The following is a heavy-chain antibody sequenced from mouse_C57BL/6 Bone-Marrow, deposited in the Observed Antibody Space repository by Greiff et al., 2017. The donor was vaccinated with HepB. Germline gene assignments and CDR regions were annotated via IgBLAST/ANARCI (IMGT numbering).Heavy chain of an antibody. Sequence: EVQLQQSVAELVRPGASVKLSCTASGFNIKNTYMHWVKQRPEQGLEWIGRIDPANGNTKYAPKFQGKATIPADTSSNTAYLQLSSLTSEDTAIYYCALAITTVVAPGYFDYWGQGTTLTVSS. CDR2: IDPANGNT. D-gene: IGHD1-1*01. CDR1: GFNIKNTY. J-gene: IGHJ2*01. CDR3: ALAITTVVAPGYFDY. V-gene: IGHV14-3*01.